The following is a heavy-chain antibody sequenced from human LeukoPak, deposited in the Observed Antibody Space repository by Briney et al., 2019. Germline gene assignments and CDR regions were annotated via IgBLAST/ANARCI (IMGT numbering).Heavy chain of an antibody. CDR3: AGIIPRTIYYYYGMDV. J-gene: IGHJ6*02. CDR1: GGSISIYY. CDR2: IYYSGST. D-gene: IGHD3-3*01. V-gene: IGHV4-59*01. Sequence: SETLSLTCTVPGGSISIYYWSWIRQPPGKGLEWIGYIYYSGSTNYNPSLKSRVTISVDTSKNQFSLKLSSVTAADTAVYYCAGIIPRTIYYYYGMDVWGQGTTVTVSS.